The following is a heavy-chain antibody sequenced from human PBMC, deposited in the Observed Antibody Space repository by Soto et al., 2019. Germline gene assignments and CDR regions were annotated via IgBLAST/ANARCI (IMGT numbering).Heavy chain of an antibody. D-gene: IGHD2-2*01. J-gene: IGHJ3*02. V-gene: IGHV3-21*06. CDR2: ISSSSSYI. CDR1: GFTFSDYI. Sequence: EIQLVESGGGLVKPGGSLRLSCAASGFTFSDYIMNWVRQAPGKGLEWLSSISSSSSYIFYADSVKGRFTISRDNAKNSLFLHMNSLRADDTAVYYCASPREDCRSTNFYVAFDIWGQGTMVTVSP. CDR3: ASPREDCRSTNFYVAFDI.